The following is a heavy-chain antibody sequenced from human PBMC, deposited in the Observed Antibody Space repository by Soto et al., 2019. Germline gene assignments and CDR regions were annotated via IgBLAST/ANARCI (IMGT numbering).Heavy chain of an antibody. J-gene: IGHJ4*02. CDR2: LWYDGDDK. CDR1: GFTIGSYG. V-gene: IGHV3-33*01. CDR3: VRGPYYGLYYFDS. D-gene: IGHD3-10*01. Sequence: QVLLVESGGGVVQPGTSLRLSCAASGFTIGSYGMHWVRQAPGKGLEWVAGLWYDGDDKYYGDSVKGRLTISRDNSRNTLYLETNILRAEDTAVYYCVRGPYYGLYYFDSWGQGTLVTVSS.